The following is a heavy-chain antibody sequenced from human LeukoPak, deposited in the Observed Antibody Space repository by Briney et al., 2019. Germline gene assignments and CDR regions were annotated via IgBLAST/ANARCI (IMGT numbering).Heavy chain of an antibody. J-gene: IGHJ4*02. V-gene: IGHV3-15*01. CDR2: IKSKTDGGTT. CDR1: GFTFNNAW. D-gene: IGHD6-13*01. Sequence: GGSLRLSCAASGFTFNNAWMSWVRQAPGKGLEWVGRIKSKTDGGTTDYAAPVKGRFTISRDDSKNTLYLQMNSLKTEDTAVYYCTTTVKPGIAAANYWGQGTLVTVSS. CDR3: TTTVKPGIAAANY.